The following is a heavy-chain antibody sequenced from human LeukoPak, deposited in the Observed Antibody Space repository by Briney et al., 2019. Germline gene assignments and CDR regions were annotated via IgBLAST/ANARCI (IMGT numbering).Heavy chain of an antibody. V-gene: IGHV4-39*07. D-gene: IGHD1-26*01. J-gene: IGHJ5*02. CDR1: GGSISSSNYY. CDR2: INHSGST. Sequence: SETLSLTCTVSGGSISSSNYYWSWIRQPPGKGLEWIGEINHSGSTNYNPSLKSRVTISVDTSKNQFSLKLSSVTAADTAVYYCAKFSIVGAIEWFDPWGQGTLVTVSS. CDR3: AKFSIVGAIEWFDP.